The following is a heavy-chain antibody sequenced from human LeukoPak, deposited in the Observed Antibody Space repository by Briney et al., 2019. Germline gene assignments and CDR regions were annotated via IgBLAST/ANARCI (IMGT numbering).Heavy chain of an antibody. CDR1: GGTFSSYA. Sequence: SVKVSCKVSGGTFSSYAISWVRQAPGQGLEWMGGIIPIFGTANYAQKFQGRVTITADESTSTAYMELSSLRSEDTAVYYCARRSWADYNFDYWGQGTLVTVSS. V-gene: IGHV1-69*13. D-gene: IGHD2-15*01. J-gene: IGHJ4*02. CDR2: IIPIFGTA. CDR3: ARRSWADYNFDY.